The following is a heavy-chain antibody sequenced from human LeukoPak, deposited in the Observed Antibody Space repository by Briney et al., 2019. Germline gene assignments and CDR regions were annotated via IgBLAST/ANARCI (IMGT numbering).Heavy chain of an antibody. CDR2: IKQDGSEK. CDR1: GFTFSRYW. D-gene: IGHD3-10*01. CDR3: ARSVYSAYYYSSRYFNI. V-gene: IGHV3-7*01. J-gene: IGHJ2*01. Sequence: GGSLRLSCAASGFTFSRYWMSWVRQAPGKGLEWVANIKQDGSEKSYVDSVKGRFTISRDNAKNSLYLQMNSLRAEDTAVYYCARSVYSAYYYSSRYFNIWGRGTLVTVFS.